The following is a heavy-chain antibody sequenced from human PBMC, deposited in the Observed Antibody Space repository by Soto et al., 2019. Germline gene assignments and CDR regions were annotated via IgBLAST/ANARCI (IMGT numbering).Heavy chain of an antibody. J-gene: IGHJ4*02. V-gene: IGHV3-23*01. CDR1: GFTFSSYA. CDR2: ISGSGGST. D-gene: IGHD3-22*01. CDR3: AKNGYDSSGYYGFDY. Sequence: GGSLRLSCAASGFTFSSYAMSWVRQAPGKGLEWVSAISGSGGSTYYADSVKGRFTISRDNSKNTLYLQMNSLRAEDTAVYYCAKNGYDSSGYYGFDYWGQGTLVTVSS.